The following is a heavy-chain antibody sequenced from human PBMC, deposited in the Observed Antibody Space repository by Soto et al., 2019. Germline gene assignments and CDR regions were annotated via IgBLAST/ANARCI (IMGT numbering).Heavy chain of an antibody. D-gene: IGHD7-27*01. CDR3: AREGQLGIEDY. Sequence: SETLSLTCAVYGGSFSGYYWSWIRQPPGKGLEWIGEINHSGSTNYNPSLKSRVTISVDTSKNQFSLKLSSVTAADTAVYYCAREGQLGIEDYWGQGTLVTVSS. J-gene: IGHJ4*02. CDR2: INHSGST. CDR1: GGSFSGYY. V-gene: IGHV4-34*01.